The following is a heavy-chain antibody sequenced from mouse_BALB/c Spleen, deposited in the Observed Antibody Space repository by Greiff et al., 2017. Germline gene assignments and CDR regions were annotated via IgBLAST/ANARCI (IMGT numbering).Heavy chain of an antibody. J-gene: IGHJ4*01. CDR2: ISSGSSTI. CDR1: GFTFSSFG. V-gene: IGHV5-17*02. CDR3: ARSGGPYYAMDY. D-gene: IGHD3-1*01. Sequence: DVMLVESGGGLVQPGGSRKLSCAASGFTFSSFGMHWVRQAPEKGLEWVAYISSGSSTIYYADTVKGRFTISRDNPKNTLFLQMTSLRSEDTAMYYCARSGGPYYAMDYWGQGTSVTVSS.